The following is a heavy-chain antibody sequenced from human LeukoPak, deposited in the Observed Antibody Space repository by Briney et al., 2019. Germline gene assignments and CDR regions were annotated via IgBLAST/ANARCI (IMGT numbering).Heavy chain of an antibody. V-gene: IGHV4-59*12. CDR2: IYYSGST. CDR3: ARVSHYGSGSWVDY. D-gene: IGHD3-10*01. CDR1: GGSISSYY. J-gene: IGHJ4*02. Sequence: SETLSLTCTVSGGSISSYYWSWIRQPPGKGLEWIGYIYYSGSTNYNPSLKSRVTISVDRSKNQFSLKLSSVTAADTAVYYCARVSHYGSGSWVDYWGQGTLVTVSS.